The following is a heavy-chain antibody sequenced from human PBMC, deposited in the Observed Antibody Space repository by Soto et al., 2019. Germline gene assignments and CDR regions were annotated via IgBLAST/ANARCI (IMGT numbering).Heavy chain of an antibody. Sequence: ASVKVSCKASGYTFTGYYMHWVRQAPGQGLEWMGWINPNSGGTNYAQKFQGRVTMTRDTSVSTAYMELSRLRSDDTAVYYCARFKRTDYDILTGYSDYWGQGTLVTVSS. CDR3: ARFKRTDYDILTGYSDY. CDR1: GYTFTGYY. D-gene: IGHD3-9*01. V-gene: IGHV1-2*02. J-gene: IGHJ4*02. CDR2: INPNSGGT.